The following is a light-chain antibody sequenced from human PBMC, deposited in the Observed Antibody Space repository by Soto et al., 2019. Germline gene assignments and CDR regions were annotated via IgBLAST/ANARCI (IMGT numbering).Light chain of an antibody. V-gene: IGLV1-40*01. CDR2: AST. CDR3: QSYDTGLTGHVL. J-gene: IGLJ2*01. Sequence: QSALTQPPSVSGAPGQRVTISCSGNSSNIGAGFDVHWYQQLPGAAPKLLIYASTNRPSGVPDRFSGSKSDTSASLAITGLQIDDEADYYCQSYDTGLTGHVLFGGGAKLTVL. CDR1: SSNIGAGFD.